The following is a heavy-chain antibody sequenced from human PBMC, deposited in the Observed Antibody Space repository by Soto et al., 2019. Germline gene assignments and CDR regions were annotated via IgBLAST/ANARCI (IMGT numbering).Heavy chain of an antibody. J-gene: IGHJ6*02. Sequence: QLQLQESGSGLVRPSQTLSLTCAVSGGSISTSDYSWSWIRQAPGRGLEWIGSIYQSGRSYYIPSLTCRATMSLDKSKNQFSLKITSAVAADTARYYCAREMTIFGVAPGGGVDVWGQGTRVTVSS. CDR2: IYQSGRS. CDR1: GGSISTSDYS. D-gene: IGHD3-3*01. V-gene: IGHV4-30-2*01. CDR3: AREMTIFGVAPGGGVDV.